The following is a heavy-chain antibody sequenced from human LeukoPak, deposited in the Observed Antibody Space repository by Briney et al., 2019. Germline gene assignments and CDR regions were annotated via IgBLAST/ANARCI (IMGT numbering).Heavy chain of an antibody. CDR3: ARGLWLRRFDY. J-gene: IGHJ4*02. Sequence: PEGSLRLSCAASGFTFSSYALHWVRQAPGKGLEWVAVISNDGSNKYNADSVKGRFTISRDNSKNTLYLQMNSLRAEDTAVYYCARGLWLRRFDYWGQGTLVTVSS. D-gene: IGHD5-12*01. CDR1: GFTFSSYA. CDR2: ISNDGSNK. V-gene: IGHV3-30*04.